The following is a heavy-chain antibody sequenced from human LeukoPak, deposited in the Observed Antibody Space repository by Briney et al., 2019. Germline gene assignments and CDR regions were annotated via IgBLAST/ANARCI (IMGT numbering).Heavy chain of an antibody. CDR3: ARGTYCSTSCYTFDY. Sequence: PSETLSLTCTVSGGSISSYYWSWIRQPAGKGLEWIGRIYTSGSTNYSPSLKSRVTMSVDTSKSQFSLKLSSVTAADTAVYYCARGTYCSTSCYTFDYWGQGTLVTVSS. CDR2: IYTSGST. CDR1: GGSISSYY. V-gene: IGHV4-4*07. J-gene: IGHJ4*02. D-gene: IGHD2-2*02.